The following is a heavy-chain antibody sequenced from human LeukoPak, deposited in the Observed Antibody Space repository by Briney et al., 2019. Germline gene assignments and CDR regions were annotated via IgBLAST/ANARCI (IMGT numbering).Heavy chain of an antibody. CDR1: GFTFSMYW. D-gene: IGHD3-22*01. Sequence: TGGSLRLSCSASGFTFSMYWMHWVRQAPGKGLVWVSRIKSDGSTNYADSVKGRFTSSGDNAKNTVSLQMNSLRPEDTGVYDCTRAPSEIGGYYPEYFRHWGQGTLVTVSS. CDR2: IKSDGST. V-gene: IGHV3-74*01. J-gene: IGHJ1*01. CDR3: TRAPSEIGGYYPEYFRH.